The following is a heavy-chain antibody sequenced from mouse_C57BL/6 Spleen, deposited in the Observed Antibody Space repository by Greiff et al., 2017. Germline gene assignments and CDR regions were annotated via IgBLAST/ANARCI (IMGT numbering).Heavy chain of an antibody. Sequence: VKLVESGAELMKPGASVKLSCKATGYTFTGYWIEWVKQRPGHGLEWIGEILPGSGSTNYNEKFKGKATFTADTSSNTAYMQLSSLTTEDSAIYYCARPIGLYSNYDYYAMDYWGQGTSVTVSS. V-gene: IGHV1-9*01. J-gene: IGHJ4*01. CDR1: GYTFTGYW. CDR3: ARPIGLYSNYDYYAMDY. D-gene: IGHD2-5*01. CDR2: ILPGSGST.